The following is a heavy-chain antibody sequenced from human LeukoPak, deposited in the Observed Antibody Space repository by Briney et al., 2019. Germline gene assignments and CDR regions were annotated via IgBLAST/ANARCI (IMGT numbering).Heavy chain of an antibody. CDR2: IYSGGNT. D-gene: IGHD2-15*01. CDR1: GFTVSSSP. CDR3: ARNRCSGGSCYLDY. Sequence: PGGSLRLSCAASGFTVSSSPINWVRQAPGRGLEWVSVIYSGGNTFYADSVKGRLTISRDNAENSLYLQMNSLRDEDTAVYYCARNRCSGGSCYLDYWGLGTLVIVSS. J-gene: IGHJ4*02. V-gene: IGHV3-53*01.